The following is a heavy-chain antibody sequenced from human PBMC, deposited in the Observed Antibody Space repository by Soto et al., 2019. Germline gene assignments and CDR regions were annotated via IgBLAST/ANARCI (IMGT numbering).Heavy chain of an antibody. D-gene: IGHD4-17*01. V-gene: IGHV1-2*02. J-gene: IGHJ6*02. CDR2: INPNSGGT. Sequence: ASVKVSCKASGYTFTGYYMHWVRQAPGQGLEWMGWINPNSGGTNYAQKFQGRVTMTRDTSISTAYMELSRLRSDDKAVYYCARAQTTVPPYYYYGMDVWGQGTTVTVS. CDR3: ARAQTTVPPYYYYGMDV. CDR1: GYTFTGYY.